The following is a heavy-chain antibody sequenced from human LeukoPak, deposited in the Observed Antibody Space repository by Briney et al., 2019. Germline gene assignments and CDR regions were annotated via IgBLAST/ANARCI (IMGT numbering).Heavy chain of an antibody. CDR3: ARGYSSGWPPDY. D-gene: IGHD6-19*01. CDR2: ISSSSSYI. CDR1: GFTFSSYS. V-gene: IGHV3-21*01. Sequence: GVSLRLSCAASGFTFSSYSMNWVRRAPGKGLEWVSSISSSSSYIYYADSVKGRFTISRDNAKNSLYLQMNSLRAEDTAVYYCARGYSSGWPPDYWGQGTLVTVSS. J-gene: IGHJ4*02.